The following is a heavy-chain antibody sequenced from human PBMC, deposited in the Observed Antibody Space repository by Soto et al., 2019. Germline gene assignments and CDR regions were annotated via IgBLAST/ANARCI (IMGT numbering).Heavy chain of an antibody. CDR1: GFTFSSYA. CDR3: AKHDAVALYQIGGHYFDY. D-gene: IGHD6-19*01. CDR2: ISGSGDYT. V-gene: IGHV3-23*01. J-gene: IGHJ4*02. Sequence: EVQVLESGGGLVQPGGSLRLSCAASGFTFSSYAMNWVRQAPGKGLEWVSAISGSGDYTYYAASVKGRFTISRDNSKNTLYLQMNSLRAEDTAVYYCAKHDAVALYQIGGHYFDYWGQGTLVTVSS.